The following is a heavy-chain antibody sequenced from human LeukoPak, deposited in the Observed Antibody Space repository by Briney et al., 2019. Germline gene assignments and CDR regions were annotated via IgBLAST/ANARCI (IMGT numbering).Heavy chain of an antibody. V-gene: IGHV1-69*01. CDR1: GGTFSSYA. D-gene: IGHD7-27*01. Sequence: SVKVSCKASGGTFSSYAISWVRQAPGQGLEWMGGIIPIFGTANYAQKFQGRVTITADESTSTAYMELSSLRSEDTAVYYCARDGGTKLGNFDYWGQGTLVTVSS. CDR3: ARDGGTKLGNFDY. J-gene: IGHJ4*02. CDR2: IIPIFGTA.